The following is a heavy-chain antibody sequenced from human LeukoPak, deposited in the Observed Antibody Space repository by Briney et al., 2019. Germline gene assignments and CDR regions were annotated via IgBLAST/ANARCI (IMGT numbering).Heavy chain of an antibody. J-gene: IGHJ4*02. CDR1: GFTFSSYA. CDR3: AKGLLGGSYYLYRFDY. V-gene: IGHV3-30-3*01. D-gene: IGHD1-26*01. CDR2: ISYDGSNK. Sequence: GGSLRLSCAASGFTFSSYAMHWVRQAPGKGLEWVAVISYDGSNKYYADSVKGRFTISRDNSKNTLYLQMNSLRAEDTAVYYCAKGLLGGSYYLYRFDYWGQGTLVTVSS.